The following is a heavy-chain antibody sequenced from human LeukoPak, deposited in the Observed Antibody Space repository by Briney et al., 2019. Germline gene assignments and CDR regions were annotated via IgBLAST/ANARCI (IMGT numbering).Heavy chain of an antibody. V-gene: IGHV4-61*01. CDR2: IYSSGST. Sequence: PSETLSLTCTVSGDPVSRGSYYWSWIRQPPGKELEWIGLIYSSGSTNYNPSLRSRVTMSVDTSKNQLSLKVSSVTAADTAVYYCARGHMSQNLDCGGDCYSVWFDPWGQGTLVTVSS. CDR3: ARGHMSQNLDCGGDCYSVWFDP. J-gene: IGHJ5*02. CDR1: GDPVSRGSYY. D-gene: IGHD2-21*02.